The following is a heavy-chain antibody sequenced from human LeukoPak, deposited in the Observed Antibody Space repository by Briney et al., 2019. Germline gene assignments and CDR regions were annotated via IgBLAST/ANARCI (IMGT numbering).Heavy chain of an antibody. Sequence: PSETLSLTCTVSGGSISSYYWSWIRQPPGKGLEWIGYIYYSGSTNYNPSLKSRVTISVDTSKNQFSLKLSSVTAADTAVYYCARESLETGNRFGKETDYGDRSRFDPWGQGTLVTVSS. J-gene: IGHJ5*02. D-gene: IGHD4-17*01. CDR2: IYYSGST. CDR1: GGSISSYY. CDR3: ARESLETGNRFGKETDYGDRSRFDP. V-gene: IGHV4-59*01.